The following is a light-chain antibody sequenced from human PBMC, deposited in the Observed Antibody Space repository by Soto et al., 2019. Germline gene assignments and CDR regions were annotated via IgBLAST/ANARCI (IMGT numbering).Light chain of an antibody. Sequence: DLQMTQSPSSLSASVGDRVTITCRASQTISNTFNWYQQRPGKAPNLLIYASSTLQSGVPPRFSGGGSGTEFTLTISSLQPEDFATYYCQQTYSTPITFGQGTRLEIK. J-gene: IGKJ5*01. CDR3: QQTYSTPIT. CDR1: QTISNT. V-gene: IGKV1-39*01. CDR2: ASS.